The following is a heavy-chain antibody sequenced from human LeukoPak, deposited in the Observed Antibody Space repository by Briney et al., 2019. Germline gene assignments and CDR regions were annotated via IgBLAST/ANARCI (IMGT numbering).Heavy chain of an antibody. Sequence: SVKVSCKASGGTFSSYAISWVRHAPGQGLEWMGRIIPILGIANYAQKFQGRVTITADKSTSTAYMELSSLRSGDTAVYYCARVGPGSGWLYYFDYWGQGTLVTVSS. D-gene: IGHD6-19*01. CDR2: IIPILGIA. J-gene: IGHJ4*02. V-gene: IGHV1-69*04. CDR3: ARVGPGSGWLYYFDY. CDR1: GGTFSSYA.